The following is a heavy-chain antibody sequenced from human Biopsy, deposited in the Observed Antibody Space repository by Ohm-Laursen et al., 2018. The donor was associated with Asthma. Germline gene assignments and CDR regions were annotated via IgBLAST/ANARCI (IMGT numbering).Heavy chain of an antibody. Sequence: GTLSLTCCVSGDSISVHYWWAWIRQPPGKGLEWIGYIYYSGTTNYNPSLRGRVTISVNTSKNQFSLKLSSVSAADTAVYFCARDSRGAGPDFDSWGQGTLVTVSS. CDR3: ARDSRGAGPDFDS. CDR1: GDSISVHY. V-gene: IGHV4-59*11. CDR2: IYYSGTT. J-gene: IGHJ4*02. D-gene: IGHD6-19*01.